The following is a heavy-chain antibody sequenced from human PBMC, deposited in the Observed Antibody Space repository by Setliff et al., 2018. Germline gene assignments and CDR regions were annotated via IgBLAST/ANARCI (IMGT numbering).Heavy chain of an antibody. CDR1: GFTFSAHY. Sequence: PGGSLRLSCAASGFTFSAHYMDWLRQAPGKGLEWVGRIRNKDNSYTTEYAASVKGRFTISRDDSKNSLYLQMNGLKTEDRAVYYCASAGHSGSWFPFDAFHIWGQGTMVTVSS. V-gene: IGHV3-72*01. D-gene: IGHD6-13*01. CDR2: IRNKDNSYTT. J-gene: IGHJ3*02. CDR3: ASAGHSGSWFPFDAFHI.